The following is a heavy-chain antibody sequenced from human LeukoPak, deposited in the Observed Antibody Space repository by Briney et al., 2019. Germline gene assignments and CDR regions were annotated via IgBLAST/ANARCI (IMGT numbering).Heavy chain of an antibody. J-gene: IGHJ4*02. CDR1: GFTFSSSD. Sequence: GGSLRLSCAASGFTFSSSDMSWVRQTPGKGLGWVSAISGGGGTTFSADSVKGRFTISRDNFKNTLYLQMNSLTADDTAVYYCAKAHCGRRSCSRVEYWGQGTLVTVSS. CDR2: ISGGGGTT. CDR3: AKAHCGRRSCSRVEY. D-gene: IGHD2-15*01. V-gene: IGHV3-23*01.